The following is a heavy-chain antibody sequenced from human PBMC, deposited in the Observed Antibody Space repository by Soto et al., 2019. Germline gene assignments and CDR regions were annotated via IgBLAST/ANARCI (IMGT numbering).Heavy chain of an antibody. Sequence: GGSLRLSCAASGFTFSSYAMSWVRQSPGKGLEWVSAISGSGGSTYYADSVKGRFTISRDNSKNTLYLQKNSLRADATAVYYYATPGVPAPPSRIVGAYKEYYFDNLCQETLVAVS. J-gene: IGHJ4*02. V-gene: IGHV3-23*01. CDR3: ATPGVPAPPSRIVGAYKEYYFDN. CDR2: ISGSGGST. D-gene: IGHD1-26*01. CDR1: GFTFSSYA.